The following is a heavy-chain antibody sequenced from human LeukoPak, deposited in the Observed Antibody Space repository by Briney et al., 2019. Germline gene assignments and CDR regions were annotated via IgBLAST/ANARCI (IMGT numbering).Heavy chain of an antibody. V-gene: IGHV4-39*07. CDR2: IYYSGST. CDR1: GGSISSNSCY. Sequence: KPSETLSLTCTVSGGSISSNSCYWGWMRQPPGKGLDWIGSIYYSGSTYYDPSLKSRVTISVDTSKNQFSLKLSSVTAADTAVYYSTRRAGWFDPWGQGTLVTVSS. J-gene: IGHJ5*02. CDR3: TRRAGWFDP.